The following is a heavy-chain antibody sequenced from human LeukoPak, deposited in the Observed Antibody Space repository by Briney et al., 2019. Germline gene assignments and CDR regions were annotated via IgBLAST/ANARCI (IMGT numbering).Heavy chain of an antibody. V-gene: IGHV3-30*18. Sequence: GGSLRLSCEASGLTFSSYGMHLVRQAPGKGLEWVAVISYDGSNKYYADSVKGRFTISRDNSKNTLYLQMNSLRAEDTAVYYCAKDKVHSSSWYTRPGYYYGMDVWGQGTTVTVSS. CDR3: AKDKVHSSSWYTRPGYYYGMDV. D-gene: IGHD6-13*01. CDR1: GLTFSSYG. CDR2: ISYDGSNK. J-gene: IGHJ6*02.